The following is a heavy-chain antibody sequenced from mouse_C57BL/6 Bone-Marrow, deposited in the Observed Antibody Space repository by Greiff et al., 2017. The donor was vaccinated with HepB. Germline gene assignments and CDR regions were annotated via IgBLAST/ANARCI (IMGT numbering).Heavy chain of an antibody. CDR1: GYTFTSYW. Sequence: QVQLQHPGAELVKPGASVKMSCKASGYTFTSYWITWVKQRPGQGLEWIGDIYPGSGSTNYNEKFKSKATLTVDTSSSTAYMQLSSLTSEDSAVYYCARSFITTVVATREFAYWGQGTLVTVSA. J-gene: IGHJ3*01. D-gene: IGHD1-1*01. V-gene: IGHV1-55*01. CDR2: IYPGSGST. CDR3: ARSFITTVVATREFAY.